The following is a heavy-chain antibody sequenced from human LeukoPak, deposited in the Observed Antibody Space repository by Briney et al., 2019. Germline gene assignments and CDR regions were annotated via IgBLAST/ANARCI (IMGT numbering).Heavy chain of an antibody. CDR1: GFTFSDYS. Sequence: GVSLRLSCAASGFTFSDYSPNWVRQAPGKGLEWVSCISGDSRYVYYADSLKGRSTISRDNAQNSLYLHMNNLRAEDTAVYYCARGPFSSSWSEFDYWGQGTLVTVSS. J-gene: IGHJ4*02. CDR2: ISGDSRYV. CDR3: ARGPFSSSWSEFDY. D-gene: IGHD6-13*01. V-gene: IGHV3-21*06.